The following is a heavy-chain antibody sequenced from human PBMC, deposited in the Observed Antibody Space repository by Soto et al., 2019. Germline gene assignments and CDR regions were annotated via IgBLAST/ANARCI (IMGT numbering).Heavy chain of an antibody. D-gene: IGHD5-18*01. J-gene: IGHJ4*02. CDR3: GRDPPRGYSYGSGPY. Sequence: HPGGSLRLSCAASGFTVSSNYMSWVRQAPGKGLEWVSVIYSGGSTYYADSVKGRFTISRDNSKNTLYLQMNSLRAEDTAVYYCGRDPPRGYSYGSGPYWGQGTLVTVSS. CDR2: IYSGGST. V-gene: IGHV3-66*01. CDR1: GFTVSSNY.